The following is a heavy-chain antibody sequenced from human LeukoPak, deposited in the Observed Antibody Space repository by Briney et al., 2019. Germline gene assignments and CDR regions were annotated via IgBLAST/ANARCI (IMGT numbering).Heavy chain of an antibody. D-gene: IGHD3-10*01. CDR3: AKIGETLYYYGMDV. Sequence: ASVKVSCKASGYTFTSYDINWVRQATGQGLEWTGWMNPNSGNTGYAQKFQGRVTMTRNTSISTAYMELSSLRSEDTAVYYCAKIGETLYYYGMDVWGQGTTVTVSS. V-gene: IGHV1-8*01. CDR1: GYTFTSYD. J-gene: IGHJ6*02. CDR2: MNPNSGNT.